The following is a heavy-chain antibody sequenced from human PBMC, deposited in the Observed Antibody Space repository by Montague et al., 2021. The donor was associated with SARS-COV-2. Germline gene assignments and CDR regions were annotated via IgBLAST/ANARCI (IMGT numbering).Heavy chain of an antibody. CDR3: ARGSTGWYAIFGHYGMDV. Sequence: SRRLSCAASRFPFSDFWMNWVRQAPGKGLEWMADIKHDGSEKSYVDSVKGRFTISRDNAKNSLYLQMNSLRAEDTAVYYCARGSTGWYAIFGHYGMDVWGQGTTVTVSS. CDR1: RFPFSDFW. D-gene: IGHD6-19*01. V-gene: IGHV3-7*01. CDR2: IKHDGSEK. J-gene: IGHJ6*02.